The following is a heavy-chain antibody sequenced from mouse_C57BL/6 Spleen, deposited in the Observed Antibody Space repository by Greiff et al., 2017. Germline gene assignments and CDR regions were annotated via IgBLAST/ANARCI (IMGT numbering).Heavy chain of an antibody. V-gene: IGHV1-62-2*01. J-gene: IGHJ4*01. CDR1: GYTFTEYT. D-gene: IGHD1-1*01. Sequence: QVQLQQSGAELVKPGASVKLSCKASGYTFTEYTIHWVKQRSGQGLEWIGWFYPGSGSIKYNEKFKDKATLTADKYSSTVYMELSRWTSEDSAVYFCARHGITTVEGKYAMDYWGQGTSVTVSS. CDR3: ARHGITTVEGKYAMDY. CDR2: FYPGSGSI.